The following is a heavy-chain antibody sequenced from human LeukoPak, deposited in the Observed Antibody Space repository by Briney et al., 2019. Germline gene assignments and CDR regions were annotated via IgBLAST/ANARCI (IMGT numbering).Heavy chain of an antibody. CDR1: GFTFSSYL. J-gene: IGHJ4*02. CDR2: IKQDGSEK. Sequence: GGSLRLSCAASGFTFSSYLMSWVRQAPGKGLEWVANIKQDGSEKYYVDSVKGRFTISRDNAKNSLYLQMNSLRAEDTAVYYRASYTIAEYYFDYWGQGTLVTVSS. CDR3: ASYTIAEYYFDY. D-gene: IGHD6-13*01. V-gene: IGHV3-7*01.